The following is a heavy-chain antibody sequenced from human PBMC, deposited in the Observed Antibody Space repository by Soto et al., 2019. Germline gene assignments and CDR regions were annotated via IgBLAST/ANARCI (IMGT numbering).Heavy chain of an antibody. D-gene: IGHD5-12*01. Sequence: GGSLRLSCAASGFTFSEYYMSWIRQAPGKGLEWVSYISSSGSTIYYADSVKGRFTISRDNAKNSLYLQMNSLRAEDTAVYYCARDLGYSGYVRAYNYWGQEPWSPSPQ. CDR1: GFTFSEYY. J-gene: IGHJ4*01. CDR2: ISSSGSTI. V-gene: IGHV3-11*01. CDR3: ARDLGYSGYVRAYNY.